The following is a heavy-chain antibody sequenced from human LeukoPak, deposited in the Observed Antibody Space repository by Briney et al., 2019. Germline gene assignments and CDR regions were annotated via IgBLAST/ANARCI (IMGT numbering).Heavy chain of an antibody. V-gene: IGHV4-4*07. CDR3: ARGDLRRDGFSYPFDI. CDR1: GDSLSGYH. Sequence: SETLSLTCSVSGDSLSGYHWSWIRQSAGKGLEWIGRIYVSGNTNYNPSLKSRVTMAVDTSKNQFSLSLNSVTAADTAVYYCARGDLRRDGFSYPFDIWGQGTMVTVSS. J-gene: IGHJ3*02. D-gene: IGHD5-24*01. CDR2: IYVSGNT.